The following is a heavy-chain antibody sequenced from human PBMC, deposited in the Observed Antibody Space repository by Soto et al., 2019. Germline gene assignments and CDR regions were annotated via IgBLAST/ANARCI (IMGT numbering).Heavy chain of an antibody. CDR3: AKEYSTSFDY. D-gene: IGHD6-6*01. J-gene: IGHJ4*02. Sequence: GGSLRLSCAASGFSFSNYAMNWVRQAPGKGLEWVSAISAGGSNTNYADSVKGRFTISSDNSKNTLYLQMYGLRADDTAVYYCAKEYSTSFDYWGQGTPVTVSS. V-gene: IGHV3-23*01. CDR1: GFSFSNYA. CDR2: ISAGGSNT.